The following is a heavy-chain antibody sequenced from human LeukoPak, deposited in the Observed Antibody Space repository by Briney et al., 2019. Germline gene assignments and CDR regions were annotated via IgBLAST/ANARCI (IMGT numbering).Heavy chain of an antibody. Sequence: SQTLSLTCTGSGGSISSGSYYWSWIRQPAGKGLEWIGRIYTSGSTNYNPSLKSRVTISVDTSKNQFSLKLSSVTAADTAVYYCARDLHYYDSSGSLGAFDIWGQGTMVTVSS. J-gene: IGHJ3*02. CDR3: ARDLHYYDSSGSLGAFDI. V-gene: IGHV4-61*02. CDR2: IYTSGST. CDR1: GGSISSGSYY. D-gene: IGHD3-22*01.